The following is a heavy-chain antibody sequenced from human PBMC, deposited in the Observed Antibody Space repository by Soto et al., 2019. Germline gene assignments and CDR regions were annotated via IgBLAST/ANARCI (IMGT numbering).Heavy chain of an antibody. CDR1: GFTFSSYS. J-gene: IGHJ4*02. V-gene: IGHV3-21*01. CDR3: ARGQYTTGWYPDDLDV. CDR2: ISCSTSYI. D-gene: IGHD6-13*01. Sequence: LRLSCAASGFTFSSYSMNWVRQAPGKGLEWVSSISCSTSYIYYADSVKGRFTISRDNAKNSLYLQMNSLRAEDTAVYYCARGQYTTGWYPDDLDVWGQGVPVTVSS.